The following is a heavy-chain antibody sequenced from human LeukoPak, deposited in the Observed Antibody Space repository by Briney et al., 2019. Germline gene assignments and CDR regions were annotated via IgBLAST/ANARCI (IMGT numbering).Heavy chain of an antibody. CDR1: GFTFSSYG. V-gene: IGHV3-30*03. J-gene: IGHJ3*02. D-gene: IGHD6-19*01. Sequence: GGSLRLSCAASGFTFSSYGMHWVRQAPGKGLEWVAVISYDGSNKYYADSVKGRFTISRDNSKNTLYLQMNSLRAEDTAVYYCARDRGVSSGWYKDLDAFDIWGQGTMVTVSS. CDR2: ISYDGSNK. CDR3: ARDRGVSSGWYKDLDAFDI.